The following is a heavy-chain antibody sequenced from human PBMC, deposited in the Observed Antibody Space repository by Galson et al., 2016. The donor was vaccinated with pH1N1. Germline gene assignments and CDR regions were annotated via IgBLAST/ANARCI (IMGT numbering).Heavy chain of an antibody. J-gene: IGHJ4*02. Sequence: LSLTCSVSGGSISSETYYWGWLRQPPGKGLEWIGGIHYSGTTYHNPSLKSRVTLSVDTSKNQFSLKVTSVTAADTAVYYCARAGGILYDFDYWGQGSLVTVTS. V-gene: IGHV4-39*07. CDR1: GGSISSETYY. CDR3: ARAGGILYDFDY. D-gene: IGHD2-8*01. CDR2: IHYSGTT.